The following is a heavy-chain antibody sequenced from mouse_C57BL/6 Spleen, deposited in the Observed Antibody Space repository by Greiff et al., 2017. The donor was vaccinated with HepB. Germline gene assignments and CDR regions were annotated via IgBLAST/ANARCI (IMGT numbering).Heavy chain of an antibody. CDR3: ARHRTVVAHMDY. V-gene: IGHV2-6-1*01. J-gene: IGHJ4*01. D-gene: IGHD1-1*01. CDR1: GFSLTSYG. CDR2: IWSDGST. Sequence: VKLMESGPGLLAPSQSLSITCTVSGFSLTSYGVHWVRQPPGKGLEWLVVIWSDGSTTYNSALKSRLSISKDNSKSQVFLKMNSHQTDDTAMDYCARHRTVVAHMDYWGQGTSVTVSS.